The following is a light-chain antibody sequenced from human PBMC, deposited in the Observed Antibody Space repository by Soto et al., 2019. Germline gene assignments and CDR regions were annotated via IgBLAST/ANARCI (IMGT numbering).Light chain of an antibody. V-gene: IGKV3-20*01. Sequence: EIVLTQYPGTLSLSQVERPTLSCRASQRVSASFLAWYQQKPGQAPRLLIYGASSRATGIPDRFSGSGSGTDFTLTISRLEPEDAAVYYCQQRGTFGQGTKLEIK. CDR1: QRVSASF. J-gene: IGKJ2*02. CDR3: QQRGT. CDR2: GAS.